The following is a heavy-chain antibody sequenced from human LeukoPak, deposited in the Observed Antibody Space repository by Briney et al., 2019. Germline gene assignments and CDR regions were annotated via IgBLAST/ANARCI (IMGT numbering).Heavy chain of an antibody. J-gene: IGHJ5*02. D-gene: IGHD3-3*01. CDR3: ARGRGFLEWLFHNWFDP. V-gene: IGHV1-8*01. Sequence: ASVKVSCKASGYTFTSYDINWVRQATGQGLEWMGWMNPNSGNTGYAQKFQGRVTMTRNTSISTAYMELSSLRSEDTAVYYCARGRGFLEWLFHNWFDPWGQGTLVTVSS. CDR1: GYTFTSYD. CDR2: MNPNSGNT.